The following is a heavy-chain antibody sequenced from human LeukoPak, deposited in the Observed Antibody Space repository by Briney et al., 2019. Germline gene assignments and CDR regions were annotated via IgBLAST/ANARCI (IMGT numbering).Heavy chain of an antibody. CDR3: AKFAGKGYFDY. V-gene: IGHV3-30*18. D-gene: IGHD3-16*01. Sequence: PGRFLRLSCAASEFTFNSYAMHWVRQAPGKGLEWVAIISKDGSNEHYADSVKGRFTVSRDNSKNTLYMQMNSLRVEDTAVYYCAKFAGKGYFDYWGQGTLVTVSP. J-gene: IGHJ4*02. CDR2: ISKDGSNE. CDR1: EFTFNSYA.